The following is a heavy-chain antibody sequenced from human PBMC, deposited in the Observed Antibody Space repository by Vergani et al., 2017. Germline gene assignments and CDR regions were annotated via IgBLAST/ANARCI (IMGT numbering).Heavy chain of an antibody. Sequence: QVQLVESGGGVVQPGRSLRLSCAASGFTFSDYYMSWIRQAPGKGLERVSYISSSSSYTNYADSVKGRFTISRDNAKNSLYLQMNSLRAEDTAVYYCARRLLLAWVSYDYWGQGTLVTVSS. CDR1: GFTFSDYY. CDR3: ARRLLLAWVSYDY. CDR2: ISSSSSYT. D-gene: IGHD2-8*01. V-gene: IGHV3-11*06. J-gene: IGHJ4*02.